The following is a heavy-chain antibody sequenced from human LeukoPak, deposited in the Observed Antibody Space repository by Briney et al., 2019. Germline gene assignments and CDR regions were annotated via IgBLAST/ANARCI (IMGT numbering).Heavy chain of an antibody. J-gene: IGHJ4*02. CDR3: ARAGSKRPYCGGDCYSSSDIY. D-gene: IGHD2-21*02. CDR2: IQYDGSNQ. CDR1: GFTFSSYG. Sequence: GGSLRLSCAASGFTFSSYGMHWVRQAPGKGLEWVAYIQYDGSNQQYADSVKGRFSISRDRSKNSLYLQMNSLRAEDTAVYYCARAGSKRPYCGGDCYSSSDIYWGQGTLVTVSS. V-gene: IGHV3-30*02.